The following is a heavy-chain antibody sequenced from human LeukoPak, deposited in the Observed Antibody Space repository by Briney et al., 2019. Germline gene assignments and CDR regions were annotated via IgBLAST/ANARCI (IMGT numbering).Heavy chain of an antibody. Sequence: GGSLRLSCAASGFTFSSYWTSWVRQAPGKGLEWVANIKQDGSEKYYVDSVKGRFTISRDNAKNSLYLQMNSLRAEDTAVYYCARARTFDPWGQGTLVTVSS. CDR1: GFTFSSYW. J-gene: IGHJ5*02. CDR3: ARARTFDP. CDR2: IKQDGSEK. V-gene: IGHV3-7*04. D-gene: IGHD1-1*01.